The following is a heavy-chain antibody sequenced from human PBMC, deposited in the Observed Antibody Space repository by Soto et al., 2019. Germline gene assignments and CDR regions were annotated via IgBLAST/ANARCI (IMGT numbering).Heavy chain of an antibody. CDR2: ISSSGSTI. D-gene: IGHD6-13*01. V-gene: IGHV3-48*03. CDR3: ARDLGSSWDYYGMDV. CDR1: GFTFSSYE. Sequence: GGSLRLSCAASGFTFSSYEMNWVRQAPGKGLEWVSYISSSGSTIYYADSVKGRFTISRDNAKNSLYLQMNSLRAEDTAVYYCARDLGSSWDYYGMDVWGQGTTVTVSS. J-gene: IGHJ6*02.